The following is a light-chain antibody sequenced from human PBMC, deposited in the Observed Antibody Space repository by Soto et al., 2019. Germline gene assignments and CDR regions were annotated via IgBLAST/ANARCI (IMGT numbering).Light chain of an antibody. J-gene: IGKJ1*01. CDR2: WAS. V-gene: IGKV4-1*01. Sequence: DIVMTQYPDSLAVSLGERATINCRSSQTIFYSSNRKDYLAWYQQKPGQPPRVLIYWASTRESGVPDRFSGSGSGSDFTLTISNLQPEDFAVYYCQQYSTSPWTFGQGTKVEIK. CDR1: QTIFYSSNRKDY. CDR3: QQYSTSPWT.